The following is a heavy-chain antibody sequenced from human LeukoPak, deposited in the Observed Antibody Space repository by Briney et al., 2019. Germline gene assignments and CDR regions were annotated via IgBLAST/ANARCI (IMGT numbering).Heavy chain of an antibody. CDR1: GCTFTGYY. CDR3: ARDQEYGGYDY. V-gene: IGHV1-2*02. D-gene: IGHD5-12*01. CDR2: INPNSDGT. Sequence: ASVKASCKASGCTFTGYYMHWVRQAPGQGLEWMGWINPNSDGTNDGEKIKGRVTMSRDTSIRTAYMELSRLRSDYTAVYYCARDQEYGGYDYWGQGNLVTVTS. J-gene: IGHJ4*02.